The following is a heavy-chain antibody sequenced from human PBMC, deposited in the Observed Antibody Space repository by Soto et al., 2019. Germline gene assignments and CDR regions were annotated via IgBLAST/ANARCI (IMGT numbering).Heavy chain of an antibody. CDR2: IDPSDSYT. Sequence: GESLKISCQGSGYSFTSYWISWVRQMPGKGLEWMGRIDPSDSYTNYNPSFQGHVTISADKSISTAYLQWSNLKASDTAMNYYSCFYYDILTGYYSGNWFDPWGQGTLVTVSS. V-gene: IGHV5-10-1*01. J-gene: IGHJ5*02. D-gene: IGHD3-9*01. CDR1: GYSFTSYW. CDR3: SCFYYDILTGYYSGNWFDP.